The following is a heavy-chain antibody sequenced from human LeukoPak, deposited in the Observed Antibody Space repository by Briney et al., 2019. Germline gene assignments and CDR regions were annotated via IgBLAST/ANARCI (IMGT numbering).Heavy chain of an antibody. V-gene: IGHV4-59*08. J-gene: IGHJ4*02. CDR1: GGSISSYY. D-gene: IGHD2-15*01. Sequence: PSETLSLTCTVSGGSISSYYWSWIRQPPGKGLEWIGYIYYSGSTNYNPSLKSRVTISVDTSKNQFSLKLSSVTAADTVVYYCARRGCSGGSCYSDYWGQGTLVTVPS. CDR2: IYYSGST. CDR3: ARRGCSGGSCYSDY.